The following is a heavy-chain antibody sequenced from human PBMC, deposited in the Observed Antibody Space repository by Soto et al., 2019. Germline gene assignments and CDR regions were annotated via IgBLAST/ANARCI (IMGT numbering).Heavy chain of an antibody. D-gene: IGHD3-22*01. CDR3: ARYDSSGSYQYFDF. CDR2: ISSYPGHT. J-gene: IGHJ4*02. V-gene: IGHV1-18*01. CDR1: GYNFKNYR. Sequence: ASVNVSCKTSGYNFKNYRISWVRQAPGQGLEWMGWISSYPGHTKYSEKVQGRITVTSDTSTSTTYLELRSLTKDDTGVYYCARYDSSGSYQYFDFWGQGSLVTVSS.